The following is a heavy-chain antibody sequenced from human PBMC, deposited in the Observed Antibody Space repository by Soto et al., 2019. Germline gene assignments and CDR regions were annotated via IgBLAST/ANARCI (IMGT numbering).Heavy chain of an antibody. J-gene: IGHJ3*02. CDR2: IRDGGEST. Sequence: EVQLLESGGGLVQPGESLRLSCAVSGFIFGNYMMTWVRQAPGKGLEWVSTIRDGGESTYYADSVKGRFTISRDNSKNTLYLQMDSVGVEDTAVYYCAPHVHCSGGSCHYNAFDIRGQGTMFTVSS. CDR3: APHVHCSGGSCHYNAFDI. D-gene: IGHD2-15*01. V-gene: IGHV3-23*01. CDR1: GFIFGNYM.